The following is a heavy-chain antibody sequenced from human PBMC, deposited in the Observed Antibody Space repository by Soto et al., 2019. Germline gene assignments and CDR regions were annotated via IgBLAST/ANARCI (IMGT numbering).Heavy chain of an antibody. Sequence: GGSLRLSCAASGFTFSSYWMHWVRQAPGKGLVWVSRINSDGSSKYYADSVKGRFTISRDDSKNTLYLQMNSLRAEDTAVYYCAKDGGTYDYVWGSYRYTDFFFDYWGQGTLVTVSS. CDR3: AKDGGTYDYVWGSYRYTDFFFDY. CDR2: INSDGSSK. D-gene: IGHD3-16*02. J-gene: IGHJ4*02. V-gene: IGHV3-74*01. CDR1: GFTFSSYW.